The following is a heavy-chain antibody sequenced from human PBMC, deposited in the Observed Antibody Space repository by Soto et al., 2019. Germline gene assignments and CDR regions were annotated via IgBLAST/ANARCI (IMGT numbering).Heavy chain of an antibody. V-gene: IGHV1-69*12. D-gene: IGHD1-20*01. CDR2: IIPIFGTA. CDR3: ARGITGTVSYYYGMEV. Sequence: QVQLVQSGAEVKKPGSSVKVFCKASGGTFSSYAISWARQAPGQGLEWMGGIIPIFGTANYAQKYQGRVTITADESTSTASLELSSLRSEDTALYYCARGITGTVSYYYGMEVWGQGTRVTVSS. CDR1: GGTFSSYA. J-gene: IGHJ6*02.